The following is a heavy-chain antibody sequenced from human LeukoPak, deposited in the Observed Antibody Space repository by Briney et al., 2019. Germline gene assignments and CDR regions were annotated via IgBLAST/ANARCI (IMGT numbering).Heavy chain of an antibody. CDR1: GGSISSGGYY. CDR3: ARGRARSGWFDP. J-gene: IGHJ5*02. V-gene: IGHV4-31*03. CDR2: IYYSGST. D-gene: IGHD3-10*01. Sequence: SQTLSLTCTVSGGSISSGGYYWSWIRQHPGKGLEWIGYIYYSGSTYYNPSLESRVTISVDTSKNQSSLKLSSVTAADTAVYYCARGRARSGWFDPWGQGTLVTVSS.